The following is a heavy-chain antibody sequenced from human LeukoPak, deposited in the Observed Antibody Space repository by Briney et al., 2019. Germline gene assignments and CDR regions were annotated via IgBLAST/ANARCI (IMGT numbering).Heavy chain of an antibody. CDR1: GFTDSNNY. D-gene: IGHD3-10*01. Sequence: GGSLRLSCAASGFTDSNNYMNWVRQAPGKGLEWVSVIDSGGSTYYTDSVKGRFTISRDSVNNTLYLQMNSLGAEDTAVYYCTRSGIWGQGTLVTVSS. J-gene: IGHJ4*02. CDR2: IDSGGST. CDR3: TRSGI. V-gene: IGHV3-53*01.